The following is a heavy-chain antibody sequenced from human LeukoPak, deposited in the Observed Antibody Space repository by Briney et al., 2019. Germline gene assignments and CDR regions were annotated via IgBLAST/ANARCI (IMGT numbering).Heavy chain of an antibody. D-gene: IGHD5-12*01. V-gene: IGHV1-46*01. CDR2: INPSGGST. Sequence: ASVKVSCKASGYTFTSYYMHWVRQAPGQGLEWMGIINPSGGSTSYAQKFQGRVTMTRDTSTSTVYMELSSLRSEDTAVYYCARDRAGDIVATSDAFDIWGQGTMVTVSS. J-gene: IGHJ3*02. CDR1: GYTFTSYY. CDR3: ARDRAGDIVATSDAFDI.